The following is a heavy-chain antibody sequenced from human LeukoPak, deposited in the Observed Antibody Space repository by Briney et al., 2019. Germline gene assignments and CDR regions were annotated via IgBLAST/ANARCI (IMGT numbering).Heavy chain of an antibody. Sequence: PGGSLRLSCAASGFTFSNSWMNWVRQAPGKGLLWVSSINTDGSSTTYADSVKGRFTISRDSAKNTLYLQMNSLRAEDTGVYYCATQAGITIFGRYFDYWGQGTLVTVSS. CDR1: GFTFSNSW. CDR2: INTDGSST. CDR3: ATQAGITIFGRYFDY. D-gene: IGHD3-3*01. J-gene: IGHJ4*02. V-gene: IGHV3-74*01.